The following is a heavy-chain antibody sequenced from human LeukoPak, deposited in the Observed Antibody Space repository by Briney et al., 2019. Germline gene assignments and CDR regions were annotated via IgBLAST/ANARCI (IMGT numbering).Heavy chain of an antibody. CDR2: IYYSGST. Sequence: SQTLSLTCTDSGGSISSGGYYWSWIRQHPGKGLEWIAYIYYSGSTYYNPFLKSRVTISVDTSKNQFSLKLSSVTAADTAVYYCARDSGDWFDPWGQGTLVTVSS. V-gene: IGHV4-31*03. J-gene: IGHJ5*02. CDR1: GGSISSGGYY. CDR3: ARDSGDWFDP.